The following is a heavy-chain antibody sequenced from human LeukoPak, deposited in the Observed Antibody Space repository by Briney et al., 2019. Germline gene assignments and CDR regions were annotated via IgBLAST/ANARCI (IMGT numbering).Heavy chain of an antibody. D-gene: IGHD3-22*01. Sequence: PSETLSLTCNVSGSSFSSYYWSWVRQPPGKGLEWIGYIYSSASTNYTPSLKTRVTISVDTSKNQFSLKLSSVTAADTAVYYCARMHSGYYYFYYYGMDVWGQGTTVTVSS. V-gene: IGHV4-59*01. CDR3: ARMHSGYYYFYYYGMDV. CDR2: IYSSAST. J-gene: IGHJ6*02. CDR1: GSSFSSYY.